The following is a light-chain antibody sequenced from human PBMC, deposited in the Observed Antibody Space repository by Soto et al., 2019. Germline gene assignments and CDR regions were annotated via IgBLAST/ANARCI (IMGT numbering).Light chain of an antibody. Sequence: QSALTRPASVSGSPGQSITISCTGTSSDVGGYNYVSWYQRYPGRAPKLMIYEVSNRPSGVSNRFSGSKSGNTASLTISGLQAEDEADYYCCSFTSSTTVVFGGGTKVTVL. CDR2: EVS. V-gene: IGLV2-14*01. CDR3: CSFTSSTTVV. CDR1: SSDVGGYNY. J-gene: IGLJ2*01.